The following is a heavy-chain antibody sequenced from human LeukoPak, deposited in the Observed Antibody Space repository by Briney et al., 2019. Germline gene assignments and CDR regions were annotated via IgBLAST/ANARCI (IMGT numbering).Heavy chain of an antibody. CDR3: ARRRNPGADFDY. J-gene: IGHJ4*02. CDR1: GDSMSGGGYS. D-gene: IGHD3-10*01. CDR2: IYRSGST. V-gene: IGHV4-30-2*01. Sequence: SETLSLTCAVSGDSMSGGGYSWSWVRQPLGKGLEWIGNIYRSGSTYYNPSLKSRSSMSLDRSQNQFSLRLSSVTAADTAVYYCARRRNPGADFDYWGQGILVTVSS.